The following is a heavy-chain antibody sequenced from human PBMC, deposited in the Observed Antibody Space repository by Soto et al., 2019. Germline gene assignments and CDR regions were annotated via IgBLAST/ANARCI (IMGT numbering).Heavy chain of an antibody. CDR3: ARGGDSSGYPMYYDGRDV. Sequence: QVQLQESGPGLVKPSETLSLTCTVSGGSVSSGSYYWSWIRQPPGKGLEWIGYIYYSGSTNYNPSLKSRVTISVDTSKNHFSLKLSSVTDADTAVYSCARGGDSSGYPMYYDGRDVWGQGTTVTVSS. CDR1: GGSVSSGSYY. J-gene: IGHJ6*02. D-gene: IGHD3-22*01. V-gene: IGHV4-61*01. CDR2: IYYSGST.